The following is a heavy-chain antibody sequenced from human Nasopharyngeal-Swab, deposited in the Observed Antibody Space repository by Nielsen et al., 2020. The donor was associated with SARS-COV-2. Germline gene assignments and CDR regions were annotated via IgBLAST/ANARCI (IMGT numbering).Heavy chain of an antibody. CDR1: GFTFSSYE. CDR3: ARKGLYDSSGYPFDP. Sequence: GGSLRLSCAASGFTFSSYEVNWVRQAPGKGLEWVSYISSSGSTIYYADSVKGRFTISRDNAKNSLYLQMNSLRAEDTAVYYCARKGLYDSSGYPFDPWGQGTLVTVSS. V-gene: IGHV3-48*03. D-gene: IGHD3-22*01. CDR2: ISSSGSTI. J-gene: IGHJ5*02.